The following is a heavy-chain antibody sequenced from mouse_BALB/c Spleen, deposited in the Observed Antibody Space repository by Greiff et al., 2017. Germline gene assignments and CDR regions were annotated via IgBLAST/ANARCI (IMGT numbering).Heavy chain of an antibody. CDR2: IDPYNGGT. J-gene: IGHJ2*01. CDR3: ARLAEGGTFDY. D-gene: IGHD3-3*01. CDR1: GYSFTGYN. V-gene: IGHV1S135*01. Sequence: VQLQQSGPELGKPGASVKISCKASGYSFTGYNMYWVKQSHRKSLEWIGYIDPYNGGTSYNQKSKGKATLTVDKSSSTAYMHLNSLTSEDSAIYYCARLAEGGTFDYWGQGTTLTVSS.